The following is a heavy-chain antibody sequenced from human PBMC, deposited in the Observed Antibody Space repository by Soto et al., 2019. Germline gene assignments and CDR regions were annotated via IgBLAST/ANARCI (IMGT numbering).Heavy chain of an antibody. D-gene: IGHD3-22*01. CDR2: ISYDGSDK. CDR3: ARDYYKYYDSSGYYRSPAY. V-gene: IGHV3-30-3*01. Sequence: GGSLRLSCAASGFTFSSYAMHWVRQAPGKGLEWGELISYDGSDKDYADSVKGRFTISRDNSRNTLFLQMNSLRAEDTAVYYCARDYYKYYDSSGYYRSPAYWGQGTLVTVSS. J-gene: IGHJ4*02. CDR1: GFTFSSYA.